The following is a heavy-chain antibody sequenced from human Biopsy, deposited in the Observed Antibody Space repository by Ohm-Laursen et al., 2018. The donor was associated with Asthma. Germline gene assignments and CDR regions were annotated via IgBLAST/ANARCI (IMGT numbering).Heavy chain of an antibody. V-gene: IGHV4-31*03. CDR1: GDSITSGGCC. Sequence: SETLSLTCTVSGDSITSGGCCWNWIRQHPGKGPEWIGYIHHSGTSYFNPSLKSRASFSRDTSKNQFSLRLSSVTAADTAMYYCARIPRRSGSYFVDYWGQGTLVTVSS. CDR2: IHHSGTS. J-gene: IGHJ4*02. D-gene: IGHD3-22*01. CDR3: ARIPRRSGSYFVDY.